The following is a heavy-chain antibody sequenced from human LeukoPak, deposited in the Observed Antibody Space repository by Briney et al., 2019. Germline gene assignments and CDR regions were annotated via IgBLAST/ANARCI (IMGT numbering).Heavy chain of an antibody. Sequence: GGSLRLSCAASGFTFSSYSMNWVRQAPGKGLEWVSSISSSSSYIYYADSVKGRFTISRDNAKDSLYLQMNSLRGEDTAVYYCARDRRGVMPQPFDYWGQGTLVTVSS. CDR3: ARDRRGVMPQPFDY. CDR1: GFTFSSYS. J-gene: IGHJ4*02. CDR2: ISSSSSYI. V-gene: IGHV3-21*01. D-gene: IGHD3-16*01.